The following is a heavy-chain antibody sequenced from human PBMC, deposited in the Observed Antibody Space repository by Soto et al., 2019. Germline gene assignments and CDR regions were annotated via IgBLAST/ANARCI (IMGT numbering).Heavy chain of an antibody. CDR2: IYTSGST. CDR3: ARDHDGSGIERWFDP. D-gene: IGHD3-10*01. Sequence: QVQLQESGPGLVKTSETLSLTCTVSGGSISSYYWSWIRQPAGKGLEWIGRIYTSGSTNYNPSLKSRVTMSVDTSKNQFSLKLSSVTAADTAVYYCARDHDGSGIERWFDPWGQGTLVTVSS. J-gene: IGHJ5*02. V-gene: IGHV4-4*07. CDR1: GGSISSYY.